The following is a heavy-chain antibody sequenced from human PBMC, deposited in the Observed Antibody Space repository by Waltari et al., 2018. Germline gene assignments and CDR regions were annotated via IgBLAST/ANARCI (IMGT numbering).Heavy chain of an antibody. CDR2: IWYVGSNK. CDR1: GFTFSSYG. Sequence: QVQLVESGGGVVQPGRSLRLSCAASGFTFSSYGMHWVRQAPGKGLEWVAVIWYVGSNKYYADSVKARFTISRDNSKNTLYLQMNSLRAEDTAVYYCARTSGANHGVDYWGQGTLVTVSS. D-gene: IGHD3-10*01. V-gene: IGHV3-33*01. J-gene: IGHJ4*02. CDR3: ARTSGANHGVDY.